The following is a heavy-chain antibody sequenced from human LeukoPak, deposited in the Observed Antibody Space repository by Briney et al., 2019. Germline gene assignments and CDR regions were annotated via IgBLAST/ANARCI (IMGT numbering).Heavy chain of an antibody. CDR1: GFTFSDSY. Sequence: GRSLRLSCAASGFTFSDSYMSWIRQAPGKGLEYISYISSSGSTIYYADSVKGRFTLSRDIAKNSLSLEMNSLRAEDTAVYYCARGKYSFDYWGQGTLVTVSS. CDR3: ARGKYSFDY. CDR2: ISSSGSTI. V-gene: IGHV3-11*01. J-gene: IGHJ4*02.